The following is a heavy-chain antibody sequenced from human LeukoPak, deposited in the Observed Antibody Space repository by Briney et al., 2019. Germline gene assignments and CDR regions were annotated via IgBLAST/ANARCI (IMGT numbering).Heavy chain of an antibody. CDR2: ISGSSSTI. Sequence: PGGSLRLSCAASGFAFSSYSMNWVRQAPGKGLEWLSYISGSSSTIYYADSVKGRFTISRDNAKNSLYLQMDSLRAEDTAVYYCARESLGYCSGSTCCYFYMDFWGKGTTVTVSS. D-gene: IGHD2-15*01. J-gene: IGHJ6*03. CDR1: GFAFSSYS. V-gene: IGHV3-48*04. CDR3: ARESLGYCSGSTCCYFYMDF.